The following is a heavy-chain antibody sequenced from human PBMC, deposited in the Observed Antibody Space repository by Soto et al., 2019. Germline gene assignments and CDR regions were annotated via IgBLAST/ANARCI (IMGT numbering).Heavy chain of an antibody. V-gene: IGHV4-4*07. CDR1: VGSISSYY. CDR3: AREGSKGNWNLPFDY. J-gene: IGHJ4*02. CDR2: IYTSGST. D-gene: IGHD1-20*01. Sequence: PSETLSLTCTVSVGSISSYYWSWIRQPAGKGLEWIGRIYTSGSTNYNPSLKSRVTMSVDTSKNQFSLKLSSVTAADTAVYYCAREGSKGNWNLPFDYWGQGTLVTVSS.